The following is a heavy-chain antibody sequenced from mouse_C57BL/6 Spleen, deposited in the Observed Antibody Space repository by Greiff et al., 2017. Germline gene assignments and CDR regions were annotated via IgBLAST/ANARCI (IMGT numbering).Heavy chain of an antibody. CDR2: IDPSDSYT. D-gene: IGHD1-1*01. Sequence: QVQLQQPGAELVMPGASVKLSCKASGYTFTSYWIHWVKQRPGQGLEWIGEIDPSDSYTNYNQKFKGKSTLTVDKSSSTAYMQLSSLTSEDSAVYYCATTTVPFAYWGQGTLVTVSA. CDR3: ATTTVPFAY. V-gene: IGHV1-69*01. J-gene: IGHJ3*01. CDR1: GYTFTSYW.